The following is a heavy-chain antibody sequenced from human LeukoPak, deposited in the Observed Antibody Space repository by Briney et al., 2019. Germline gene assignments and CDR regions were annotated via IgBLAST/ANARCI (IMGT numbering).Heavy chain of an antibody. J-gene: IGHJ4*02. Sequence: SESLSLTCTVSGGSINNFYCNWIRQPPGKGLEWIGYTYYSGSTNYNPSLKSRVTMSVDTSKNHFSLRLNSVTAADTAVHYCARGYDSKSTYFDYWGQGTLVTVSS. V-gene: IGHV4-59*01. D-gene: IGHD5-12*01. CDR3: ARGYDSKSTYFDY. CDR2: TYYSGST. CDR1: GGSINNFY.